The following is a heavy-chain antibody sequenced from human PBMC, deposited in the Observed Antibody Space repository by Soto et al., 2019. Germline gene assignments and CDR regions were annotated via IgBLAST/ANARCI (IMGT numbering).Heavy chain of an antibody. CDR1: GFTFDDYV. Sequence: EVQLVESGGGLVQPGRSLRLSCAASGFTFDDYVMHWVRQAPGKGLEWVSGISGNSGSIGYADSVKGRFTISRNNAKNSLYLQMNSLRAEDTALYYCAKDTGSGWYRHFDYWGQGTLVTVSS. V-gene: IGHV3-9*01. CDR2: ISGNSGSI. J-gene: IGHJ4*02. CDR3: AKDTGSGWYRHFDY. D-gene: IGHD6-19*01.